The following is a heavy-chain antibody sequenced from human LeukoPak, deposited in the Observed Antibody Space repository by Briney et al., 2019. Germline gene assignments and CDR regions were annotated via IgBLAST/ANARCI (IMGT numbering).Heavy chain of an antibody. CDR2: ISSSSTTI. J-gene: IGHJ4*02. CDR1: GFTFSSYS. CDR3: ARDLAVAGTFDY. V-gene: IGHV3-48*01. D-gene: IGHD6-19*01. Sequence: GGSLRLSCAASGFTFSSYSLSWVRQAPRKGLEWVSYISSSSTTIYYADSVKGRFTISRDNSKNTLYLQMNSLRAEDTAVYYCARDLAVAGTFDYWGQGTLVTVSS.